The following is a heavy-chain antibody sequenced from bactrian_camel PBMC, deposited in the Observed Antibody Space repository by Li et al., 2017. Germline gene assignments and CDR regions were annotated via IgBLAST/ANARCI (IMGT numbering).Heavy chain of an antibody. Sequence: HVQLVESGGGSVQAGGSLRLSCVVSGYIRSTYCMGWFRQDAGKEREGVAVFYTGHDTTRYADSVKGRFTISRDSAKNTLYLQMNSLKPEDTAMYYCAAGDSFSDNWRSQIEYRYWGQGTQVTVS. D-gene: IGHD8*01. J-gene: IGHJ4*01. CDR2: FYTGHDTT. CDR1: GYIRSTYC. V-gene: IGHV3S54*01. CDR3: AAGDSFSDNWRSQIEYRY.